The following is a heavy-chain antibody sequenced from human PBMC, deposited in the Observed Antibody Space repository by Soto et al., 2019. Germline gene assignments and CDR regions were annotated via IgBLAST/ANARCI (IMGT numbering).Heavy chain of an antibody. CDR2: IYSDGST. J-gene: IGHJ4*02. Sequence: PGGSLRLSCAASGFTVGSNYMSWVRQAPGKGLEWVSVIYSDGSTHYRDSVKGRFTISRDNSKNTLDLQMNSLRAEDTAVYYCARTTYAYSPFDYWGQGTLVTVSS. CDR3: ARTTYAYSPFDY. D-gene: IGHD2-2*01. CDR1: GFTVGSNY. V-gene: IGHV3-66*01.